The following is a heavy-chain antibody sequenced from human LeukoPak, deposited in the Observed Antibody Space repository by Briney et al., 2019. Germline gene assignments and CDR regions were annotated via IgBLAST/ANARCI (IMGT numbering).Heavy chain of an antibody. CDR1: GGSFSSYY. CDR2: IYYSGST. D-gene: IGHD3-10*01. Sequence: PSETLSLTCAVYGGSFSSYYWSWIRQPPGKGLEWIGYIYYSGSTNYNPSLKSRVTISVDTSKNQFSLKLSSVTAADTAVYYCASLLWFGELLYPHWGQGTLVTVSS. V-gene: IGHV4-59*01. J-gene: IGHJ4*02. CDR3: ASLLWFGELLYPH.